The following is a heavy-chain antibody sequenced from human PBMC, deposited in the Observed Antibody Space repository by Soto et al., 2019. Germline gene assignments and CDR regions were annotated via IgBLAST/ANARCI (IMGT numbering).Heavy chain of an antibody. Sequence: GSLRLSCAASGFTFSGYDLSRIRQAPGNGMEWVSYISSSSSYTNYADSVKGRFTISRDNAMNSLYLQMNSLRAEDTAVYYCASHPRGYSGYESLDVWCQGTTVTVSS. CDR2: ISSSSSYT. V-gene: IGHV3-11*06. D-gene: IGHD5-12*01. CDR3: ASHPRGYSGYESLDV. J-gene: IGHJ6*02. CDR1: GFTFSGYD.